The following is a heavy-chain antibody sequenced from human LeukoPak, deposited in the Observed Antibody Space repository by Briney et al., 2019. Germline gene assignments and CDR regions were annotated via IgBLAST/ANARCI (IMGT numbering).Heavy chain of an antibody. Sequence: PSETLSLTCTVSGGSITSSSYYWGWIRQPPGKGLEWIGSVYYSGNTYYNSSLKSRVTISVDTSKNQFSLKLSSVTAADTAVYYCTREYGFMTTVFHAFDIWGQGTMVTVSS. CDR1: GGSITSSSYY. J-gene: IGHJ3*02. V-gene: IGHV4-39*07. CDR2: VYYSGNT. D-gene: IGHD4-17*01. CDR3: TREYGFMTTVFHAFDI.